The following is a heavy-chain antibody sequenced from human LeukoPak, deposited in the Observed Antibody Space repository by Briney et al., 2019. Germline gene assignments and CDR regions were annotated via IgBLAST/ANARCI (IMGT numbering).Heavy chain of an antibody. CDR3: ARTYSYGYVDY. CDR1: GYSISSGYY. V-gene: IGHV4-38-2*01. CDR2: IYHSGST. J-gene: IGHJ4*02. Sequence: SETLSLTCAVSGYSISSGYYWGWIRQPPGKGLEWIGSIYHSGSTYYNPSLKSRVTISVDTSKNQFSLKLSSVTAADTAVYYCARTYSYGYVDYWGQGTLVTVSS. D-gene: IGHD5-18*01.